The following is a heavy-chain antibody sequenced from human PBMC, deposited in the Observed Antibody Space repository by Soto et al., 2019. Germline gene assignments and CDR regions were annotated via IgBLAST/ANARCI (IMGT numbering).Heavy chain of an antibody. J-gene: IGHJ4*01. CDR1: GYTFINYY. Sequence: ASVKFSFKNSGYTFINYYIHWVRQAPGQGLEWMGWVNPRSGDTNYAQKFQGRVTMTRDTSISTAYMEMSSLRSDDTAVFYCARQLAYCGGDCFTEPIEYWGQ. CDR3: ARQLAYCGGDCFTEPIEY. V-gene: IGHV1-2*02. D-gene: IGHD2-21*02. CDR2: VNPRSGDT.